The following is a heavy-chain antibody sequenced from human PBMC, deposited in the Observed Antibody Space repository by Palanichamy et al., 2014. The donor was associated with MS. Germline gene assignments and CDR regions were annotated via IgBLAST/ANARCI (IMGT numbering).Heavy chain of an antibody. CDR1: GGSVSSGDDH. Sequence: QVQLQESGPGLVKPSETLSLTCTVSGGSVSSGDDHWSWIRQPPGKALEWIGYFSNPGTTNYNPSLKSRVTISVDTSKNQFSLKVTSVTAADTAVYYCARLSTLWFGGSWGQGALVTVSS. CDR3: ARLSTLWFGGS. V-gene: IGHV4-61*08. J-gene: IGHJ4*02. CDR2: FSNPGTT. D-gene: IGHD3-10*01.